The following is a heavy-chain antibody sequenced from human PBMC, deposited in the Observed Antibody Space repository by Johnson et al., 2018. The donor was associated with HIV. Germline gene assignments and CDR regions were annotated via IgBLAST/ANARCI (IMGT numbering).Heavy chain of an antibody. CDR2: ISYDGSNK. J-gene: IGHJ3*02. CDR3: AVLWFGDLWAFDI. Sequence: QVQLVESGGGVVQPGRSLRLSCAASGFSFSNYTMHWVRQAPGKGLEWVAVISYDGSNKYYADSVKGRFTISRDNAKNSLYLQMNSLRAEDTALYYCAVLWFGDLWAFDIWGQGTKVTVSS. CDR1: GFSFSNYT. V-gene: IGHV3-30*04. D-gene: IGHD3-10*01.